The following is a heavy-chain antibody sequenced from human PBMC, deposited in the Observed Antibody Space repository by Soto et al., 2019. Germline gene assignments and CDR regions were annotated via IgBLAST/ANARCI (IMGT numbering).Heavy chain of an antibody. J-gene: IGHJ5*02. Sequence: SETLSLTCTVSGGSISSYYWSWIRQPPGKGLEWIGYIYYSGSTNYNPPLKSRVTISVDTSKNQFSLKLSSVTAADTAVYYCARVFYYDFWSGYSMYNWFDPWGQGTLVTVS. D-gene: IGHD3-3*01. CDR1: GGSISSYY. CDR2: IYYSGST. CDR3: ARVFYYDFWSGYSMYNWFDP. V-gene: IGHV4-59*01.